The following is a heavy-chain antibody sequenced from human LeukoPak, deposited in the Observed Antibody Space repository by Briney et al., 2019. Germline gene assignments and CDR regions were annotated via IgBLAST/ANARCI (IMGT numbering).Heavy chain of an antibody. J-gene: IGHJ4*02. CDR3: ARSRGDYFDY. CDR2: INPNSGGT. CDR1: GYTFTGYY. Sequence: ASVKVSCKASGYTFTGYYMHWVRQATGQGLEWMGWINPNSGGTNYAQKVQGRVTMTRDTSISTAYMELSRLSSDDTAVYYCARSRGDYFDYWGQGTLVTVSS. V-gene: IGHV1-2*02. D-gene: IGHD1-26*01.